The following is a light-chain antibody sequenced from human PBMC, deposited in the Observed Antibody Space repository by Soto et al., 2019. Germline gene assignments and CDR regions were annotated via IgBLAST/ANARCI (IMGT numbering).Light chain of an antibody. Sequence: QAALTPPASVSGAPGQSITISLPGTSSEIGTYNLVSWYQQHPGKAPKLMIYEVNKRPSGVSDRFSGSKSGNTASLTISGLQAEDEADYYCCSYAGSSTLYVFGTGTKVTVL. CDR3: CSYAGSSTLYV. V-gene: IGLV2-23*02. CDR2: EVN. J-gene: IGLJ1*01. CDR1: SSEIGTYNL.